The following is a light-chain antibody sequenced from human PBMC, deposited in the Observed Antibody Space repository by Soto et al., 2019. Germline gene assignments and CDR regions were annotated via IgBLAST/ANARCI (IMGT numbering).Light chain of an antibody. CDR2: DVS. Sequence: QSALTQPASVSGSPGQSITISCTGTSSDVGGYNYVSWYQQHPGKAPELMIYDVSNRPSGVSNRFSGSKSGNTASLTISGLQAEDEADYYCSSYTSSSTLGVFGGGTKLTAL. CDR1: SSDVGGYNY. CDR3: SSYTSSSTLGV. V-gene: IGLV2-14*01. J-gene: IGLJ2*01.